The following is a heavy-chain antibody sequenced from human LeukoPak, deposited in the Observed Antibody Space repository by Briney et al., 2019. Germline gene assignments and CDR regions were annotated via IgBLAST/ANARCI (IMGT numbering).Heavy chain of an antibody. CDR3: ARVGYYFQTFDY. CDR1: GYTFTSYD. CDR2: MNPNSGNT. Sequence: ASVKVSCKASGYTFTSYDINWVRQATGQGLEWMGWMNPNSGNTGYAQKFQGRVTITRNTSISTAYMELSSLRSEDTAVYYCARVGYYFQTFDYWGQGTLVTVSS. J-gene: IGHJ4*02. D-gene: IGHD3-3*01. V-gene: IGHV1-8*03.